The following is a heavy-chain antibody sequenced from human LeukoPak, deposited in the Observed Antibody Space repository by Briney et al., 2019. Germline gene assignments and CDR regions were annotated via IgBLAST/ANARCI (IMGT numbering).Heavy chain of an antibody. CDR2: INCDGSST. J-gene: IGHJ3*02. CDR1: GFTFSSYW. V-gene: IGHV3-74*01. D-gene: IGHD2-2*01. Sequence: GGSLRLSCAASGFTFSSYWMHWVRQAPGKGLVWVSRINCDGSSTTYAHAVKGRLPISRDNPKNTLYLQMSRLRAEDAAVYYCARRGLVPAFDIWGEETMVTVAS. CDR3: ARRGLVPAFDI.